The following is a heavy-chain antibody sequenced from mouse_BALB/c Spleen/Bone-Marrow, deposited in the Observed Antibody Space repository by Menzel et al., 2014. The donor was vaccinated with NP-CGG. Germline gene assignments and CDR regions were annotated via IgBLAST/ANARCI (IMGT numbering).Heavy chain of an antibody. CDR2: ISSVGTYT. Sequence: VQLKQSGGGLVKPGGSLKLSCAASGFTFSSYTMSWVRQTPEKRLEWVATISSVGTYTYYPDSVKGRFTISRDNAKNTLYLQMSSLKSEDTAMYYCTRDLYDGYSYYAMDYWGQGTSVTVSS. V-gene: IGHV5-6-4*01. D-gene: IGHD2-3*01. J-gene: IGHJ4*01. CDR1: GFTFSSYT. CDR3: TRDLYDGYSYYAMDY.